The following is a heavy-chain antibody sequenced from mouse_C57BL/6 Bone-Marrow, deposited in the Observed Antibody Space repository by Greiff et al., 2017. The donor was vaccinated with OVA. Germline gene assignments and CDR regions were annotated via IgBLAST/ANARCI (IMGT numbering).Heavy chain of an antibody. CDR3: ERWGSIYDGYCAMDY. CDR2: IYPRDGST. V-gene: IGHV1-85*01. CDR1: GYTFTSYD. D-gene: IGHD2-3*01. J-gene: IGHJ4*01. Sequence: VQLQQSGPELVKPGASVKLSCKASGYTFTSYDITWVKQSPGQGLEWIGWIYPRDGSTKYNEKFKGKATLTVDTSSSTAYMELHRLTSEDSAVYFCERWGSIYDGYCAMDYWGQGTSVTVAS.